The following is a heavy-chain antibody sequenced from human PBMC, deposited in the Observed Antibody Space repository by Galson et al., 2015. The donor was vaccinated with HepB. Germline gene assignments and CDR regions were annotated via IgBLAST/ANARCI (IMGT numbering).Heavy chain of an antibody. V-gene: IGHV3-49*04. CDR2: IRSKAFGGTT. Sequence: SLRLSCAASGFTFGDYAMSWVRQAPGKGLEWVSFIRSKAFGGTTEYAASVKGRFTISRDGSKSIAYLQMNSLKTEDAAVYYCTRDLSDYYSSDLWAYWGQGTLVTVSS. J-gene: IGHJ4*02. CDR3: TRDLSDYYSSDLWAY. CDR1: GFTFGDYA. D-gene: IGHD3-10*01.